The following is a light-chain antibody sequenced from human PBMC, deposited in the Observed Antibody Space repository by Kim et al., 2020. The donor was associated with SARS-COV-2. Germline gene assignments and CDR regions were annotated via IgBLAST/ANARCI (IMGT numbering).Light chain of an antibody. Sequence: PSLSPGERATLSCRASQSVSSSLGWYQQKPGQAPRLLIYGSSSRATGIPDRFSGSGSGTEFTLTISRLEPEDFAVYYCQHYGTSRTFGQGTKLEI. J-gene: IGKJ2*01. CDR1: QSVSSS. CDR3: QHYGTSRT. CDR2: GSS. V-gene: IGKV3-20*01.